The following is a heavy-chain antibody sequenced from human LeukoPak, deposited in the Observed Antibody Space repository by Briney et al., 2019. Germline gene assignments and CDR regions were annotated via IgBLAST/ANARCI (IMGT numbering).Heavy chain of an antibody. V-gene: IGHV3-30-3*01. J-gene: IGHJ4*02. CDR2: ISYDGSNK. CDR3: AREPRGAAAGLDY. CDR1: AFTFSSYA. D-gene: IGHD6-13*01. Sequence: PGRSLRLSCAASAFTFSSYAMHLVRQAPGKGLEWVAVISYDGSNKYYAGSVKGRFTISRDNSKNTLYLQMNSLRAEDTAVYYCAREPRGAAAGLDYWGQGTLVTVSS.